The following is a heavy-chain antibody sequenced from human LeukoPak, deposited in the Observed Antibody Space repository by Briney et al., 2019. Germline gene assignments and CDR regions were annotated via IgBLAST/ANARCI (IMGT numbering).Heavy chain of an antibody. J-gene: IGHJ6*03. Sequence: GASLEISCKGSGYNFTSYWIGWVRQLPGKGLEWMGSIYPGDSDTRYSPSFQGQVTISADKSISTAYLQWSSLKASDTAMYYCATNTAQYYYYYMDVWGKGTTVTVSS. CDR1: GYNFTSYW. CDR3: ATNTAQYYYYYMDV. V-gene: IGHV5-51*01. CDR2: IYPGDSDT. D-gene: IGHD5-18*01.